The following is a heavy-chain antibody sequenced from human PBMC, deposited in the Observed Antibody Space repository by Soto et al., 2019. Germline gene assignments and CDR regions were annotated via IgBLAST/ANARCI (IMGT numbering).Heavy chain of an antibody. V-gene: IGHV3-74*01. Sequence: SCAASGFTFSSNWMHWVRYPPGRGLVWDSRINSDGSSTSYADSVKGRFTISRDNARNTLFLQMNSLRAEDTAVYYCARTLVDYYDSSGYPRFDYWGQGTQVTVSS. CDR1: GFTFSSNW. CDR2: INSDGSST. J-gene: IGHJ4*02. D-gene: IGHD3-22*01. CDR3: ARTLVDYYDSSGYPRFDY.